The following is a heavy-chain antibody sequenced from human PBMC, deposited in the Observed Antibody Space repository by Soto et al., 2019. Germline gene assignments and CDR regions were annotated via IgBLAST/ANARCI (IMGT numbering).Heavy chain of an antibody. CDR3: ARDGSGWSRDC. V-gene: IGHV3-21*01. D-gene: IGHD6-19*01. CDR2: ISSSSDYI. CDR1: VFTFIFSS. Sequence: PGWSLRLSCTSSVFTFIFSSMNWVRQAPGKGLEWVSSISSSSDYIYYADSVKGRFTVSRDNAKNALYLQMNSLRAEDTAVYYCARDGSGWSRDCWGQGTLVTV. J-gene: IGHJ4*02.